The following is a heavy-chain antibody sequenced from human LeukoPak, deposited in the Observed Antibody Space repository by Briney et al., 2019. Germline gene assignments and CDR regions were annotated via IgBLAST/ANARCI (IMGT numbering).Heavy chain of an antibody. CDR3: ARVQGYDILTGYYWRLRYYFDY. D-gene: IGHD3-9*01. V-gene: IGHV1-18*01. CDR2: ISAYNGNT. Sequence: GASVKVSCKASGYTFTSYGISWVRQAPGQGLEWVGWISAYNGNTNYAQTLQGRVTMTTDTSTSTAYMELRSLRSDDTAVYYCARVQGYDILTGYYWRLRYYFDYWGQGTLVTVSS. J-gene: IGHJ4*02. CDR1: GYTFTSYG.